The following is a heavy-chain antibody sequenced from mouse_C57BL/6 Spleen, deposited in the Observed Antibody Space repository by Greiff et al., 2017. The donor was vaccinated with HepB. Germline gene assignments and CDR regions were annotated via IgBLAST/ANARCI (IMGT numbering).Heavy chain of an antibody. CDR1: GYTFTDYE. CDR2: IDPETGGT. Sequence: VQLQQSGAELVRPGASVTLSCKASGYTFTDYEMHWVKQTPVHGLEWIGAIDPETGGTAYNQKFKGKAILTADKSSSTAYMELRSLTSEDSAVYYCTRSGGNYWYFDVWGTGTTVTVSS. J-gene: IGHJ1*03. D-gene: IGHD2-1*01. V-gene: IGHV1-15*01. CDR3: TRSGGNYWYFDV.